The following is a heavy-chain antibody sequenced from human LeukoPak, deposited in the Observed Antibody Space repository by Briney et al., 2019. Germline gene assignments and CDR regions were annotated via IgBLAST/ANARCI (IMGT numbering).Heavy chain of an antibody. V-gene: IGHV4-34*01. J-gene: IGHJ4*02. D-gene: IGHD3-22*01. Sequence: SETLSLTCAVYGGSFSGYYWSWIRQPPGKGLEWIGEINHSGSTNYNPSLKSRVTISVDTSKNQFSLKLSSVTAADTAVYYCARLMYQEWWARSYYYDSSGYRDYWGQGTLVTVSS. CDR3: ARLMYQEWWARSYYYDSSGYRDY. CDR2: INHSGST. CDR1: GGSFSGYY.